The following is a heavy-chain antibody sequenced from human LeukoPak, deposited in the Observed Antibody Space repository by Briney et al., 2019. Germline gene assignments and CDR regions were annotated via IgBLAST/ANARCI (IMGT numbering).Heavy chain of an antibody. V-gene: IGHV4-59*01. CDR3: ARVRVEMATITVFDY. CDR2: IYYSGST. J-gene: IGHJ4*02. Sequence: HSETLSLTCAVYGGSFSGYYWSWIRQPPGKGLEWIGCIYYSGSTNYDPSLKSRVTISVDTSKKQFSLKLSSVTAADTAVYYCARVRVEMATITVFDYWGQGTLVTVSS. D-gene: IGHD5-24*01. CDR1: GGSFSGYY.